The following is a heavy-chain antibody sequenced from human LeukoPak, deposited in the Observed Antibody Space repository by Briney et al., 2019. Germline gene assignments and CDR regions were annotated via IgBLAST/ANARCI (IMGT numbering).Heavy chain of an antibody. J-gene: IGHJ6*04. V-gene: IGHV1-69*06. CDR3: GSRYCSSTSCYDYCYGMDV. D-gene: IGHD2-2*01. Sequence: SVKVSCKASGGTFSSYAISWVRQAPGQRLEWMGGIIPIFGTANYAQKFQGRVTITADKSTSTPYMELSSLRSEDTAVYYCGSRYCSSTSCYDYCYGMDVWGKGTTVTVSS. CDR1: GGTFSSYA. CDR2: IIPIFGTA.